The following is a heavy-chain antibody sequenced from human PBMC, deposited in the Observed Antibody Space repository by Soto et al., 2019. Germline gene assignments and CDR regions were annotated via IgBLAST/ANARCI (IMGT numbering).Heavy chain of an antibody. V-gene: IGHV4-34*01. CDR3: ARGNYYDSSGYYYEVAYYYGMDV. Sequence: SETLSLTCAVYGGSFSGYYWSWIRQPPGKGLEWIGEINHSGSTNYNPSLKSRVTISVDTSKNQFSLKLSSVTAADTAVYYCARGNYYDSSGYYYEVAYYYGMDVWGQGTTVT. D-gene: IGHD3-22*01. CDR2: INHSGST. CDR1: GGSFSGYY. J-gene: IGHJ6*02.